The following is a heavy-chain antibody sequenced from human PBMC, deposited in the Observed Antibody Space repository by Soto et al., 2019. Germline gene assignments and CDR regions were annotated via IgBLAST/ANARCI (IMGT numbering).Heavy chain of an antibody. CDR3: ARFYYDSSGYLPSPYYYYYGLDV. CDR2: IKQDGSEK. V-gene: IGHV3-7*04. Sequence: GGSLRLSCAASGFTFSSYWMSWVRQAPGKGLEWVANIKQDGSEKYYVDSVKGRFTISRDNAKNSLYLQMNSLRAEDTAVYYCARFYYDSSGYLPSPYYYYYGLDVWGQGTTVTDSS. J-gene: IGHJ6*02. D-gene: IGHD3-22*01. CDR1: GFTFSSYW.